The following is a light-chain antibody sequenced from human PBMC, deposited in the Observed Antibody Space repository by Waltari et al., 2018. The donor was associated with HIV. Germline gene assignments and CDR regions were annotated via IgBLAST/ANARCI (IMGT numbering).Light chain of an antibody. J-gene: IGLJ3*02. Sequence: QSALTQPPSVSGSPGQSVTISCTGASSDVGSYNRVSWYLQPPGTAPTLMIYAVSNRPSGVPDRFSGSKSGNTASLTISGLQAEDEADYYCSSYTSSSTWVFGGGTKLTVL. V-gene: IGLV2-18*02. CDR1: SSDVGSYNR. CDR2: AVS. CDR3: SSYTSSSTWV.